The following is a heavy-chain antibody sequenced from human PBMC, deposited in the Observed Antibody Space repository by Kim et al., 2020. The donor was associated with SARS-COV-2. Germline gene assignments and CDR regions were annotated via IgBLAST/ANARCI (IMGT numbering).Heavy chain of an antibody. J-gene: IGHJ6*02. V-gene: IGHV3-30*18. D-gene: IGHD3-3*01. CDR1: GFTFSSYD. Sequence: GGSLRLSCAASGFTFSSYDMHWVRQAPGKGLEWVAVISYDGSNKYYADSVKGRFTISRDNSKNTLYLQMNSLRAEDTAVYYCAKDQGVLRFLEWLCMDVWGQGTTVTVSS. CDR2: ISYDGSNK. CDR3: AKDQGVLRFLEWLCMDV.